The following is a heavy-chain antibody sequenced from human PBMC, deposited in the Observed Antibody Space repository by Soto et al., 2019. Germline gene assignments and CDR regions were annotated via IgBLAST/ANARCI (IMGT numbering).Heavy chain of an antibody. J-gene: IGHJ5*02. CDR1: GYTFTSYG. D-gene: IGHD3-10*01. CDR2: ISAYNGNT. Sequence: ASVKVSCKASGYTFTSYGISWVRQAPGQGLEWMGWISAYNGNTNYAQKLQGRVTMTTDTSTSTAYMELRSLRSDDTAVYYCARDHGLLWFGDSHKPSNWFDPWGQGTLVTVSS. V-gene: IGHV1-18*01. CDR3: ARDHGLLWFGDSHKPSNWFDP.